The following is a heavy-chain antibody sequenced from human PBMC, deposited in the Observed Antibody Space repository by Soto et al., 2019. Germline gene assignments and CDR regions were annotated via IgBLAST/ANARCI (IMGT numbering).Heavy chain of an antibody. CDR1: GYNFDTYW. Sequence: GESLKISCKGSGYNFDTYWINWVRQTPGKGLEWMGRIDPIDSKTKYSPSLEGHITISVDKSISTTYLQWSSLKASDTAIYYCARRIDEESGYYYYAFDVWGQGTAVTVSS. J-gene: IGHJ6*02. D-gene: IGHD1-26*01. CDR2: IDPIDSKT. V-gene: IGHV5-10-1*01. CDR3: ARRIDEESGYYYYAFDV.